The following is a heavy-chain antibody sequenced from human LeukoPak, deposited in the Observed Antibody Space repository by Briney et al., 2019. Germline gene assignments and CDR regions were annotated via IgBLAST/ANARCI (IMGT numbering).Heavy chain of an antibody. V-gene: IGHV4-59*12. D-gene: IGHD6-19*01. CDR1: GGSISSYY. J-gene: IGHJ4*02. Sequence: SETLSLTCTVSGGSISSYYWSWIRQPPGKGLEWIGYIYYSGSTKYNPSLKSRVTISVDTSKNQFSLKLSSVTAADTAVYYCAREAPNSGWFDYWGQGTLVTVSS. CDR3: AREAPNSGWFDY. CDR2: IYYSGST.